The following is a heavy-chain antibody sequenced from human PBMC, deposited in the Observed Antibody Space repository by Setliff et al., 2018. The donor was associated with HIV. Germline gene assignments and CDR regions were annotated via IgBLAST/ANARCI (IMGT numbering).Heavy chain of an antibody. D-gene: IGHD3-22*01. Sequence: SETLSLTCAVSGYSISTAYYWAWIRQSPGKGLEWIGGFHHSGSANYNPSLKSRVTISGQTSKNQFSLTLTSVTAADTAIYYCSRQGAGYYYDSSDYYTGNGFDMWGQGTMVTVSS. CDR3: SRQGAGYYYDSSDYYTGNGFDM. CDR2: FHHSGSA. CDR1: GYSISTAYY. J-gene: IGHJ3*02. V-gene: IGHV4-38-2*01.